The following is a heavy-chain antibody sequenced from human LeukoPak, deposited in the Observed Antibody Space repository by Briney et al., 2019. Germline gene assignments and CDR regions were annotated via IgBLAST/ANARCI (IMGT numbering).Heavy chain of an antibody. J-gene: IGHJ4*02. CDR2: TYYRSKWSF. D-gene: IGHD6-6*01. CDR1: GDSIFTNNVA. CDR3: ARGKYTSFDN. V-gene: IGHV6-1*01. Sequence: SQTLSLTCAISGDSIFTNNVAWHCIRQSQARGLDWLGRTYYRSKWSFDYAVSVKSRITINADTSKNQFSLQLSSVTPEDTAVYYCARGKYTSFDNWGQGTLVTVSS.